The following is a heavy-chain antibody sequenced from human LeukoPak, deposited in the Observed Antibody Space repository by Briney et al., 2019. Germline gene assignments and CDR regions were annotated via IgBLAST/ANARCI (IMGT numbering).Heavy chain of an antibody. CDR3: ARDRRRFGGIDY. J-gene: IGHJ4*02. D-gene: IGHD3-16*01. V-gene: IGHV1-18*01. CDR2: ISAYNGNT. Sequence: ASVKVSCKASGGTFSSYAISWVRQAPGQGLEWMGWISAYNGNTNYAQKLQGRVTMTTDTSTSTAYMELRSLRSDDTAVYYCARDRRRFGGIDYWGQGTLVTVSS. CDR1: GGTFSSYA.